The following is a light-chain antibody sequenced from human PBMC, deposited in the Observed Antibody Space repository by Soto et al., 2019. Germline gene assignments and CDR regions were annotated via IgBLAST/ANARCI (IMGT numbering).Light chain of an antibody. Sequence: QSALTQPASVSGSPGPSMTISCTGTSSDVGGYNYVSWYQQHPGKAPKLMIYEVSNRPSGVSNRFSGSKSGNTASLTISGLQAEDEADYYCSSYTSSSPYVFGTGTKVTVL. CDR1: SSDVGGYNY. J-gene: IGLJ1*01. CDR3: SSYTSSSPYV. V-gene: IGLV2-14*01. CDR2: EVS.